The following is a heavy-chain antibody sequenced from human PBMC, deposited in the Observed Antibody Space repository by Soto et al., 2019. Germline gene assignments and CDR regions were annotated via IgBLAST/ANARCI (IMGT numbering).Heavy chain of an antibody. V-gene: IGHV3-23*01. CDR1: GFTFSSYA. Sequence: GGSLRLSCAASGFTFSSYAMSWVRQAPGKGLEWVSAISGSGGSTYYADSVKGWFTISRDNSKNTLYLQMNSLRAEDTAVYYCAKDRRPPGAFDIWGQGTMVTVSS. CDR3: AKDRRPPGAFDI. J-gene: IGHJ3*02. CDR2: ISGSGGST.